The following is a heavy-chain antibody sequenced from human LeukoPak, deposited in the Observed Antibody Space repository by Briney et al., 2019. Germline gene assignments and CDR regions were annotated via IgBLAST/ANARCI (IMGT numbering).Heavy chain of an antibody. CDR2: IYYSGST. J-gene: IGHJ5*02. Sequence: PSETLSLTCTVSGVSISSYYWSWIRQPPGKGLEWIGYIYYSGSTNYNPSLKSRVTISVDTSNKQFSLKLSPVTAADTAVYYCARGSTGWFDPWGQGTLVTVSS. CDR1: GVSISSYY. D-gene: IGHD2-2*01. V-gene: IGHV4-59*01. CDR3: ARGSTGWFDP.